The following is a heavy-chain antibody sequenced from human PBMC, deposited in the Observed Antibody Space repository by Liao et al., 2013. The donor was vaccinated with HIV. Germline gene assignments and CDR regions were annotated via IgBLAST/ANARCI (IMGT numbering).Heavy chain of an antibody. CDR2: INHSGDT. CDR1: GGSFSGTF. J-gene: IGHJ6*03. Sequence: QVQLQQWGAGLLKPSETLSLTCAVYGGSFSGTFWSWIRQVPGQGLEWIGEINHSGDTNCNPTLKSRVTMSVDTSKNQFSLNMTSVTAADTAVYYCARDLVVVPAANYFYYYMAVWGKGTTVTVSS. D-gene: IGHD2-2*01. V-gene: IGHV4-34*02. CDR3: ARDLVVVPAANYFYYYMAV.